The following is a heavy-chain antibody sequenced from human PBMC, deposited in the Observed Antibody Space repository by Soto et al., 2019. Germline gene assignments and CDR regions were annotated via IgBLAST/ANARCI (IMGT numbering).Heavy chain of an antibody. V-gene: IGHV4-39*01. CDR1: GGSISSGDYY. J-gene: IGHJ4*02. CDR3: ARLESYYDFWSGYSCFDY. Sequence: SETLSLTCTVSGGSISSGDYYWGWIRQPPGKGLEWIGTFYYSGSNYYNPSLKSRVMISADTSKNQFSLKLSSMTAADTAVYYCARLESYYDFWSGYSCFDYWGQGTLVTVSS. D-gene: IGHD3-3*01. CDR2: FYYSGSN.